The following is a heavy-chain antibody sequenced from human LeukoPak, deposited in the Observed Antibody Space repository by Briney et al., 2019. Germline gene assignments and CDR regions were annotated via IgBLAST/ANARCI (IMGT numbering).Heavy chain of an antibody. D-gene: IGHD2-15*01. Sequence: GESLKISCPTSGYSFTSYWIGWVRQMPGKGLEWMGIIYPGDSHPRYSPSFQGQVTVSVDKSLNTAYLQWRGLNASDTAMYYCARFEGGGNPLNIDYWGQGTLVTVSS. CDR1: GYSFTSYW. V-gene: IGHV5-51*03. J-gene: IGHJ4*02. CDR3: ARFEGGGNPLNIDY. CDR2: IYPGDSHP.